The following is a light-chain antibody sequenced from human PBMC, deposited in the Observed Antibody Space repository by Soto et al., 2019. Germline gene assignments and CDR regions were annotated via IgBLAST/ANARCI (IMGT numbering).Light chain of an antibody. V-gene: IGLV2-14*01. CDR1: SSDVGGYNY. Sequence: QSVLTQPASVSGSPGQSITISCTGTSSDVGGYNYVSWYQQHPGKAPKLMIYAVTDRPSGVSSRFSGSKSGNTASLTISGLQAEDEADYYCSSYTSSSTPVVFGGGTQLTVL. CDR2: AVT. CDR3: SSYTSSSTPVV. J-gene: IGLJ2*01.